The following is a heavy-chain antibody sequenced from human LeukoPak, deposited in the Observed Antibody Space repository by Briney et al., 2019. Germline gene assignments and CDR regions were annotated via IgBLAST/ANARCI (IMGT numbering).Heavy chain of an antibody. CDR3: AKGLVGVRGAFDI. D-gene: IGHD1-26*01. Sequence: PGGSLRLSCAASGFTFSSYGMHWVRQAPGKGLEWVAFIRYDGSNKYYADSVKGRFTISRDNSKNTLYLQMNSLRAEDTAVYYCAKGLVGVRGAFDIWGQGTMVTASS. V-gene: IGHV3-30*02. CDR2: IRYDGSNK. J-gene: IGHJ3*02. CDR1: GFTFSSYG.